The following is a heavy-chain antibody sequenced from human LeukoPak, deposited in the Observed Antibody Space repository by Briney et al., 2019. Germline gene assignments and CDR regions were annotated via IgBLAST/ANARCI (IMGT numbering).Heavy chain of an antibody. D-gene: IGHD3-22*01. Sequence: HPGGSLRLSCAASRFTFSSYGMHWVRQAPGKGLEWVAVISYDGSNKYYADSVKGRFTISRDNSKNTLYLQMNSLRAEDTAVYYCAKTGGPYYYDSSGYYVFDYWGQGTLVTVSS. V-gene: IGHV3-30*18. CDR1: RFTFSSYG. CDR2: ISYDGSNK. J-gene: IGHJ4*02. CDR3: AKTGGPYYYDSSGYYVFDY.